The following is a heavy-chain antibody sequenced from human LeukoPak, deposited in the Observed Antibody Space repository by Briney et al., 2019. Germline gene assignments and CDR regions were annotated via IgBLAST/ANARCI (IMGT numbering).Heavy chain of an antibody. Sequence: SDTLSLTCTVSGGSISSYYWSWIRQPPGKGLEWIGYIYYSGSTNYNPSLKSRVTISVDTSKNQFSLKLSSVTAADTAVYYCARARSGSYSYFDYWGQGTLVTVSS. CDR2: IYYSGST. V-gene: IGHV4-59*07. J-gene: IGHJ4*02. D-gene: IGHD1-26*01. CDR3: ARARSGSYSYFDY. CDR1: GGSISSYY.